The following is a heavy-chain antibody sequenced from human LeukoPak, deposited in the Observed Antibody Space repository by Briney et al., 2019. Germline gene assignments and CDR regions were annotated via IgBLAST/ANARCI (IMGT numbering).Heavy chain of an antibody. CDR1: GGSVSSDDYS. D-gene: IGHD3-22*01. J-gene: IGHJ4*02. CDR2: IFHSAST. Sequence: SETLSLTCAVSGGSVSSDDYSWGWIRQPPGKGLEWIGYIFHSASTYHNLSLRSRVTISLDRSKNQFSLKMSSVTAADTAVYYCARGYDSSGQTGRYYLDHWGQGTLVTVSS. CDR3: ARGYDSSGQTGRYYLDH. V-gene: IGHV4-30-2*01.